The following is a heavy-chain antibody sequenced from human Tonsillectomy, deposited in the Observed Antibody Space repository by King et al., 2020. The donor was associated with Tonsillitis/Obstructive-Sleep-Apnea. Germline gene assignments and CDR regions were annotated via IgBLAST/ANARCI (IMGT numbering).Heavy chain of an antibody. CDR3: TSMGEDDYVWGSYRYNGDYYYYMDV. V-gene: IGHV3-73*02. CDR2: IRSKANSYAT. CDR1: GFTFSGSA. D-gene: IGHD3-16*02. J-gene: IGHJ6*03. Sequence: DVQLVESGGGLVQPGGSLKLSCAASGFTFSGSAMHWVRQASGKGLEWVGRIRSKANSYATAYAASVKGRFTISRDDSKNTAYLQMNSLKTEATAVYYCTSMGEDDYVWGSYRYNGDYYYYMDVWGKGTTVTVSS.